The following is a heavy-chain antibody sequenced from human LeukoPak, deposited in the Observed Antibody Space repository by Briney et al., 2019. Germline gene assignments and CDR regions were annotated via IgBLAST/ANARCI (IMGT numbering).Heavy chain of an antibody. CDR1: GFTFSSYS. CDR3: ALYYYTSSGYPSFDY. D-gene: IGHD3-22*01. J-gene: IGHJ4*02. CDR2: ISSSSSYI. V-gene: IGHV3-21*01. Sequence: GGSLRLSCAASGFTFSSYSMNWVRQAPGKGLEWVSSISSSSSYIYYADSVKGRFTISRDNAKNSLFLQMDGLRDEDTAVYYCALYYYTSSGYPSFDYWGQGTLVTVSS.